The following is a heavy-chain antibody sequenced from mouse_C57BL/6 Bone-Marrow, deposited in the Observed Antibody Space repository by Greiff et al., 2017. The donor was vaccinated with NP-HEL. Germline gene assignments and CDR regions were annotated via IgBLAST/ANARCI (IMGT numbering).Heavy chain of an antibody. CDR1: GYTFTSYL. D-gene: IGHD2-3*01. J-gene: IGHJ3*01. CDR2: IDPADGYT. CDR3: ARRAIYDGYYRLAY. Sequence: QVQLQQPGAELVKPGASVKLSCKASGYTFTSYLMQWVKQRPGQGLEWIGEIDPADGYTNYNQKFKGKATLTVDTSSSTAYMQLSSLTSEDSAVYYCARRAIYDGYYRLAYWGQGTLVTVSA. V-gene: IGHV1-50*01.